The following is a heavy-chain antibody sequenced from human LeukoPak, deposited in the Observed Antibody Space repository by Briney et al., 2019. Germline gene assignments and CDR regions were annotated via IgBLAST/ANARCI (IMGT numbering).Heavy chain of an antibody. CDR1: GGSISSYY. D-gene: IGHD3-22*01. Sequence: SETLSLTCTVSGGSISSYYWSWIRQPPGKGLEYIAYISHSGSTYYNSSLKTRVTISKDRSKNQFSLKLSSVTAADTAVYYCARLFDSSGYYHFDYWGQGILVTVSS. J-gene: IGHJ4*02. CDR2: ISHSGST. V-gene: IGHV4-59*12. CDR3: ARLFDSSGYYHFDY.